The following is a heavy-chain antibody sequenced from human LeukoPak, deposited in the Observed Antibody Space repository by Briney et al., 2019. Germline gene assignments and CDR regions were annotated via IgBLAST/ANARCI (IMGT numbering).Heavy chain of an antibody. CDR1: GLIFSDYG. Sequence: GGSLRLSCAVSGLIFSDYGFHWVRQAPARGLEWVAVTSFDGSIKQYADSVKGRFTISRDDSKNTLYLQMNFLKSEDTAVYYCARWGGTRQYYFDYWGQGTLVTVSS. CDR3: ARWGGTRQYYFDY. CDR2: TSFDGSIK. J-gene: IGHJ4*02. D-gene: IGHD1-1*01. V-gene: IGHV3-33*01.